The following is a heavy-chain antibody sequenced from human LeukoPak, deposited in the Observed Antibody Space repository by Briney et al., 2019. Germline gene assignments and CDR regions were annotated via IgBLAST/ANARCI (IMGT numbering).Heavy chain of an antibody. D-gene: IGHD3-9*01. J-gene: IGHJ6*03. CDR2: INPTGGNT. Sequence: ASVKVSCKASGYSFISYYMHWVRQAPGQGLEWMGLINPTGGNTRYSQKFQGRVTLTRDMSTSTVYMELSSLRSEDTAVYYCARGILTGSHYMDVWGKGTTVTVSS. CDR1: GYSFISYY. V-gene: IGHV1-46*01. CDR3: ARGILTGSHYMDV.